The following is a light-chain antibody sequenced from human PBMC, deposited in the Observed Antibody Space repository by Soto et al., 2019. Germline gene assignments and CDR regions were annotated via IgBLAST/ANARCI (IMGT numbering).Light chain of an antibody. CDR2: GVS. CDR1: QSISSW. CDR3: QQYSSYSGHT. Sequence: DIQMTQSPSTLSASVGDRVTITCRASQSISSWLAWYQQKPGKAPKLLIFGVSSLDNGVPSRFSGSGSGTEFTLTISSLQPDDFATYYCQQYSSYSGHTFGGGTKVEIK. V-gene: IGKV1-5*03. J-gene: IGKJ4*01.